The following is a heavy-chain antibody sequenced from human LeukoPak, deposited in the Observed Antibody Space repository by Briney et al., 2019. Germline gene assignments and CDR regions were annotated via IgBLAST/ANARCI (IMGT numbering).Heavy chain of an antibody. V-gene: IGHV1-18*01. Sequence: ASVKVSCKASGYTFTSYGISWVRQAPGQGLEWMGWISAYNGNTNYAQKFQGRVTITADKSTSTAYMELSSLRSEDTAVYYCARDKNVRGYSYGFQFDYWGQGTLVTVSS. D-gene: IGHD5-18*01. CDR2: ISAYNGNT. CDR1: GYTFTSYG. J-gene: IGHJ4*02. CDR3: ARDKNVRGYSYGFQFDY.